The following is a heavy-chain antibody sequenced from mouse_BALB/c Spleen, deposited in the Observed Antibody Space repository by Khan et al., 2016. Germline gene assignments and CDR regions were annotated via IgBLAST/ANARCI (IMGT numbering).Heavy chain of an antibody. V-gene: IGHV5-6*01. J-gene: IGHJ4*01. CDR2: ISSGGSHT. CDR1: GFTFSYYG. CDR3: ARLSNYLLMDY. D-gene: IGHD1-3*01. Sequence: EVELVESGGDLVKPGGSLKLSCAASGFTFSYYGMSWVRQTSDKRLEWVATISSGGSHTYYPDSVKGRFTISRDNAKNTLYLPMPSLKSEDTAMYYCARLSNYLLMDYWGQGTSVTVSS.